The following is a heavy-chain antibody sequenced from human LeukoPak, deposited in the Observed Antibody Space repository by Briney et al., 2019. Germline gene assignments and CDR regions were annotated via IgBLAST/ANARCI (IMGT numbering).Heavy chain of an antibody. D-gene: IGHD3-9*01. CDR3: ARGGRLLRYFDWLSQSWFDP. V-gene: IGHV1-69*06. CDR1: GGTFSSYA. CDR2: IIPIFGTA. Sequence: SVKVSCKASGGTFSSYAISWVRQAPGQGLEWMGGIIPIFGTANYAQKFQGRVTTTADKSTSTAYMELSSLRSEDTAVYYCARGGRLLRYFDWLSQSWFDPWGQGTLVTVSS. J-gene: IGHJ5*02.